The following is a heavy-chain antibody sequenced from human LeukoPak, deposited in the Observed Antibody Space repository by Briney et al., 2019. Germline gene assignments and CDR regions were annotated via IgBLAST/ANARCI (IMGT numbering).Heavy chain of an antibody. CDR2: IKQDGSEK. D-gene: IGHD2-15*01. J-gene: IGHJ4*02. V-gene: IGHV3-7*01. CDR3: ARSVVAAKGYYFDY. Sequence: GGSLRLSCAASGFTFSSYWMSWVRQAPGKGLEWVANIKQDGSEKYYVDSVKGQFTISRDNAKNSLYLQMNSLRAEDTAVYYCARSVVAAKGYYFDYWGQGTLVTVSS. CDR1: GFTFSSYW.